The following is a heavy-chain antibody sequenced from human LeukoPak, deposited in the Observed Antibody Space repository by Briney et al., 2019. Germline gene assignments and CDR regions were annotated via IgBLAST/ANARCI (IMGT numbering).Heavy chain of an antibody. CDR2: IYHSGST. V-gene: IGHV4-38-2*02. D-gene: IGHD6-13*01. CDR3: ARVSAAGTYYYYYYMDV. J-gene: IGHJ6*03. CDR1: GYSISSGYY. Sequence: PSETLSLTCTVSGYSISSGYYWGWIRQPPGKGLEWIGSIYHSGSTYYNPSLKSRVTISVDTSKYQFSLKLSSVTAADTAVYYCARVSAAGTYYYYYYMDVWGKGTTVTVSS.